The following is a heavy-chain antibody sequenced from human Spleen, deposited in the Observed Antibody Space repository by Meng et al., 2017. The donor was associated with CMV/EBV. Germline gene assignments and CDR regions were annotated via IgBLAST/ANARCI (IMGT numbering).Heavy chain of an antibody. CDR2: IRYDGSNK. V-gene: IGHV3-30*02. Sequence: GASLKISCAASGFTFSSYGMHWVRQAPGKGLEWVAFIRYDGSNKYYADSVKGRFTISRDNSKNTLYLQMNSLRAEDTAVYYCANLVVTNDAFDIWGQGTMVTVSS. CDR3: ANLVVTNDAFDI. D-gene: IGHD3-22*01. J-gene: IGHJ3*02. CDR1: GFTFSSYG.